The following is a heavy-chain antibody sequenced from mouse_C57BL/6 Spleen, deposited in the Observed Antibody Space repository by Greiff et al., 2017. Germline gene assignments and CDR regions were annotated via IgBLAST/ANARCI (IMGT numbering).Heavy chain of an antibody. CDR3: ARTPHYYGSSYGAFDY. Sequence: VQLQESGPGLVQPSQSLSITCTVSGFSLTSYGVHWVRQSPGKGLEWLGVIWSGGSTDYNAAFISRLSISKDNSKSQVFFKMNSLQADDTAIYYCARTPHYYGSSYGAFDYWGQGTTLTVSS. J-gene: IGHJ2*01. CDR2: IWSGGST. D-gene: IGHD1-1*01. V-gene: IGHV2-2*01. CDR1: GFSLTSYG.